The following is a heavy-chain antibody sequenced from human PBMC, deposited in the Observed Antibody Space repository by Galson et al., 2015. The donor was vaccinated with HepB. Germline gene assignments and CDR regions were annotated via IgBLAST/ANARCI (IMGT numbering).Heavy chain of an antibody. Sequence: SLRLSCAVSGFTFRNFWMSWVRQAPGKGLEWVANIGHDGLDMFYADSVRGRFTISRDNAGNSLYLEMNSLRGEDTAVYYCGRIFNSYDGVDFWGQGTLVTVSS. V-gene: IGHV3-7*03. CDR2: IGHDGLDM. J-gene: IGHJ4*02. D-gene: IGHD5-12*01. CDR1: GFTFRNFW. CDR3: GRIFNSYDGVDF.